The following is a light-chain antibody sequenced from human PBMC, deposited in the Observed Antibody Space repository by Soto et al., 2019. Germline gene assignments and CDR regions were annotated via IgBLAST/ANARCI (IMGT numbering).Light chain of an antibody. CDR3: QQYKSYPWT. V-gene: IGKV1-5*01. J-gene: IGKJ1*01. Sequence: DIQMTQSPSTLSASVGAGVTITCRASQTISGWLAWYQQRPGKAPKLLISDASSLRSGVPSRFSGSGSGTEFTLTISSLQPDDFGSYYCQQYKSYPWTFGHGTKVEV. CDR2: DAS. CDR1: QTISGW.